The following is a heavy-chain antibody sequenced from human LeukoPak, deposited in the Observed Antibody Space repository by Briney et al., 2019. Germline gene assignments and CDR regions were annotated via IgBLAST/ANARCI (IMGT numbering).Heavy chain of an antibody. CDR2: ISSNGGST. CDR1: GFTFSSYA. Sequence: GGSLRLSCAASGFTFSSYAMHWVRQAPGKGLEYVSAISSNGGSTYYANSVKGRFTISRDNSKNTLYLQMGSLRAEDMAVYYCARDQFVMLGVPAASWYYYGMDVWGQGTTVTVSS. D-gene: IGHD2-2*01. J-gene: IGHJ6*02. CDR3: ARDQFVMLGVPAASWYYYGMDV. V-gene: IGHV3-64*01.